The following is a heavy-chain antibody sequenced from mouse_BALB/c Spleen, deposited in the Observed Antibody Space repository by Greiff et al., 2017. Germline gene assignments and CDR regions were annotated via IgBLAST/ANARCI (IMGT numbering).Heavy chain of an antibody. V-gene: IGHV5-17*02. D-gene: IGHD2-1*01. Sequence: EVKLMESGGGLVQPGGSRKLSCAASGFTFSSFGMHWVRQAPEKGLEWVAYISSGSSTNYYADTVKGRFTISRDNPKNTLFLQMTSLRSEDTAMYYCARGGYGNYRFDYWGQGTTLTVSS. CDR1: GFTFSSFG. CDR3: ARGGYGNYRFDY. CDR2: ISSGSSTN. J-gene: IGHJ2*01.